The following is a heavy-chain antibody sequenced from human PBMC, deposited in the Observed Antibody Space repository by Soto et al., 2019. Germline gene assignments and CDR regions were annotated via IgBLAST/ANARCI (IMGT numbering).Heavy chain of an antibody. CDR3: ARGNPGGQY. CDR1: GYNFIADG. D-gene: IGHD3-10*01. V-gene: IGHV1-18*01. Sequence: QVQLVQSGPEVRKPGASVKVSCEASGYNFIADGISWVRQAPGQGLEWMGWISVYNGNTEYAQKFLGRLTMTSDTSTNTAYMELTSLRSDDTAVYYCARGNPGGQYWGQGTLVTVSS. CDR2: ISVYNGNT. J-gene: IGHJ4*02.